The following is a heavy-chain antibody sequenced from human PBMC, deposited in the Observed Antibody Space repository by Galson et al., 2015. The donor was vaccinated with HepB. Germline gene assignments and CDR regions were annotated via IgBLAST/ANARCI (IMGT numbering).Heavy chain of an antibody. D-gene: IGHD3-3*01. V-gene: IGHV5-51*01. CDR2: IYPRDSDT. CDR1: GYSFTSYW. J-gene: IGHJ4*02. Sequence: QSGAEVKKPGESLKISCKGSGYSFTSYWIGWVRQMPGKGLEWMGSIYPRDSDTRYSPSFQGQVTISADKSISTAYLQWSSLKASDTAMYYCARQDGWGSDFWSGYPDYWGQGTLVTVSS. CDR3: ARQDGWGSDFWSGYPDY.